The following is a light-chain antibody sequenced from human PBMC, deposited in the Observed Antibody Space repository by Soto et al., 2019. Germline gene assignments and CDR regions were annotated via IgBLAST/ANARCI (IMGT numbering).Light chain of an antibody. CDR1: QSVYSNY. V-gene: IGKV3-20*01. CDR3: QQDGSSPLT. Sequence: EIVLTQSPGTLSLSPGEQATLSCRASQSVYSNYLAWYQQKPGQAPRLLIYGASSRATGIPDRFSGSGSGTDFTLTINRLGPEDFAVYFCQQDGSSPLTFGPGTKVDI. CDR2: GAS. J-gene: IGKJ3*01.